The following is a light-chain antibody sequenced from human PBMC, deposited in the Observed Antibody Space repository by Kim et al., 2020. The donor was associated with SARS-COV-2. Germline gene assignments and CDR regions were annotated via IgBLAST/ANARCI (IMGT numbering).Light chain of an antibody. CDR2: EVN. CDR3: SSYTSSNTYV. CDR1: SSDVGTYAR. Sequence: GQSVTISCTGTSSDVGTYARVAWYQQPPGTAPKLRIYEVNDRPSGVPDRFSGSKSGNTASLTISGLQPEDEADYYCSSYTSSNTYVFGTGTKVTVL. J-gene: IGLJ1*01. V-gene: IGLV2-18*02.